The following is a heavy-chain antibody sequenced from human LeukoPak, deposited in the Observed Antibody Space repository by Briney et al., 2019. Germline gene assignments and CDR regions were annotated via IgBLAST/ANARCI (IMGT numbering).Heavy chain of an antibody. CDR1: GFSFTNFW. Sequence: GGSLRLSCAVSGFSFTNFWMSWVRQAPGRGLEWVANIHPEGNEKYHVESVKGRFTISRDNTKNLLFLQMNGLRVEDTAVYYCARDFYDFWSGDNDAFDIWGQGTMVTVSS. V-gene: IGHV3-7*01. J-gene: IGHJ3*02. D-gene: IGHD3-3*01. CDR3: ARDFYDFWSGDNDAFDI. CDR2: IHPEGNEK.